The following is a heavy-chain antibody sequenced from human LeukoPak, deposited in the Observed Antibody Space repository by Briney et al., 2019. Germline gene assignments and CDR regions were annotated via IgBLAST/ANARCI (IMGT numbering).Heavy chain of an antibody. V-gene: IGHV1-69*01. CDR3: ARVGLHAMEYYFDY. D-gene: IGHD3-3*01. J-gene: IGHJ4*02. CDR2: IIPIFGTA. Sequence: ASVKVSCKASGGTFISYAISWVRQAPGQGFEWMGGIIPIFGTANYAQKFQGRVTITADESTSTAYMELSSLRSEDTAVYYCARVGLHAMEYYFDYWGQGTLVTVSS. CDR1: GGTFISYA.